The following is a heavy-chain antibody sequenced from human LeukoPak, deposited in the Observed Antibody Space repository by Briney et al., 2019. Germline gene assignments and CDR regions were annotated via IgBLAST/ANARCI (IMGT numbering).Heavy chain of an antibody. Sequence: GGSLRLSCAASGFTFSSYSMNWVRQAPGKGLEWVSSISSSSSYIYYADSVKGRFTISRDNAKNSLYLQMNSLRAEDTAVYYCTRSERITMIIVAELQSQYYFDYWGQGTLVTVSS. CDR2: ISSSSSYI. D-gene: IGHD3-22*01. CDR1: GFTFSSYS. CDR3: TRSERITMIIVAELQSQYYFDY. J-gene: IGHJ4*02. V-gene: IGHV3-21*01.